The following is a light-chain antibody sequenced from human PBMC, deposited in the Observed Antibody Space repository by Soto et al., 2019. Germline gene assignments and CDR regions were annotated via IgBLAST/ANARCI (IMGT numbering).Light chain of an antibody. CDR3: QQRNVWPPVT. V-gene: IGKV3-11*01. J-gene: IGKJ5*01. CDR2: GAF. Sequence: IVLTQSPSTLNLSXGESATLPXXXSPSVTNYLAWYQQRPGQAPRLLIFGAFNRATGIPARLSGSGSGTDFTLTISSLEPEDSAVYYCQQRNVWPPVTFGQGTRLEIK. CDR1: PSVTNY.